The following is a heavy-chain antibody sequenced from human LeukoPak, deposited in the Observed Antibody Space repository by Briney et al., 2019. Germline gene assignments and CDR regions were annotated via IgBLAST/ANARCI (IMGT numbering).Heavy chain of an antibody. CDR1: DGSMNNDY. CDR3: ARSGYSYGYYYYGMDV. J-gene: IGHJ6*02. Sequence: KPSETLSLTCSVSDGSMNNDYWTWIRQPPGKGLEWIGYIYFSGSTDYNPSLRSRVTISVDRSKNQFSLKLRSVTAADTAIYYCARSGYSYGYYYYGMDVWGQGTTVTVSS. D-gene: IGHD5-18*01. V-gene: IGHV4-59*08. CDR2: IYFSGST.